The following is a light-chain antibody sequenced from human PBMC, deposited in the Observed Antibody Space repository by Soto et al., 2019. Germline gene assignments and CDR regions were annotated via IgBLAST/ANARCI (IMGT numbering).Light chain of an antibody. CDR3: QHHSNWLWT. CDR1: QSVSRY. Sequence: EIVLSHSPATLSVSPGERSTLAGRASQSVSRYLAWYQQKPGQAPRLLIYHASNRATGIPARFSGSGSGTDFTLTISSLEPEDFAIYYCQHHSNWLWTFGQGTKVDI. J-gene: IGKJ1*01. CDR2: HAS. V-gene: IGKV3-11*01.